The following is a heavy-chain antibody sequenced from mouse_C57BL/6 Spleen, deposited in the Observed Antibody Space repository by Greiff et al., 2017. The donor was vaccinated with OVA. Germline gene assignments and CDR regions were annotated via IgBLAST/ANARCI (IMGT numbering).Heavy chain of an antibody. D-gene: IGHD1-1*01. V-gene: IGHV1-15*01. CDR2: IDPETGGT. J-gene: IGHJ2*01. Sequence: VQLQQSGAELVRPGASVTLSCKASGYTFTDYEMHWVKQTPVHGLEWIGAIDPETGGTAYNQKFKGKAILTAEKSSSTAYMELRSLTSEDSAVYYCTSYYGSSYLFDYWGQGTTLTVSS. CDR1: GYTFTDYE. CDR3: TSYYGSSYLFDY.